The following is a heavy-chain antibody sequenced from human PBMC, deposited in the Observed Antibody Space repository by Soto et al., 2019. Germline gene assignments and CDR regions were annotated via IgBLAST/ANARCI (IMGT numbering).Heavy chain of an antibody. CDR2: ISAYNGNT. CDR3: ARVWGGETAMVTNLWYFDD. J-gene: IGHJ4*02. CDR1: GYTFTSYG. Sequence: ASVKVSCKASGYTFTSYGISWVRQAPGQGLEWMGWISAYNGNTNYAQKLQGRVTMTTDTSTSTAYMELRSLRSDDTAVYYCARVWGGETAMVTNLWYFDDWGQGTLVTVSS. V-gene: IGHV1-18*01. D-gene: IGHD5-18*01.